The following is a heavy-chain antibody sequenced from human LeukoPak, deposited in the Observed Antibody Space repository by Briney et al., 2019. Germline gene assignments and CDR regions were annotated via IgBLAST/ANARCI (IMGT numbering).Heavy chain of an antibody. V-gene: IGHV4-38-2*02. CDR2: IYHSGST. J-gene: IGHJ4*02. CDR3: ARQYINGVHPFDH. Sequence: SQTLSLTCTVSGYSISSGYYWGWIRQPPGKGLEWIGSIYHSGSTYYNPSLKSRVTISVDTSKNQFSLTLRSVTAADTAVYYCARQYINGVHPFDHWGQGTLVAVSS. CDR1: GYSISSGYY. D-gene: IGHD1-14*01.